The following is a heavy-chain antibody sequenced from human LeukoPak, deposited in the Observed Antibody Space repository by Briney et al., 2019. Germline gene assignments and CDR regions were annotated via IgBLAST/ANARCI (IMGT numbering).Heavy chain of an antibody. J-gene: IGHJ4*02. CDR2: IIPIFGTA. D-gene: IGHD5-18*01. Sequence: ASVKVSCKASGGTFSSYAISWVRQAPGQGLEWMGGIIPIFGTANYAQKFQGRVTITADESTSTAYMELSSLRSEDTAVYYCARGGYSYGNSGFDYWGQGTLVTVSS. CDR1: GGTFSSYA. CDR3: ARGGYSYGNSGFDY. V-gene: IGHV1-69*13.